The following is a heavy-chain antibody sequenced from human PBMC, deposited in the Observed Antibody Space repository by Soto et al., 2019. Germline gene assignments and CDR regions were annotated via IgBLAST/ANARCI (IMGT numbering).Heavy chain of an antibody. J-gene: IGHJ4*02. CDR3: ARVFPPTVSYSSTYYFDC. CDR2: INPNSGGT. CDR1: GYTFTGYY. D-gene: IGHD6-6*01. Sequence: GASVKVSCKASGYTFTGYYMHWVRQAPGQGLEWMGWINPNSGGTNYAQKFQGWVTMTRDTSISTAYMELSRLRSDDTAVYYCARVFPPTVSYSSTYYFDCWGQGTLVTVSS. V-gene: IGHV1-2*04.